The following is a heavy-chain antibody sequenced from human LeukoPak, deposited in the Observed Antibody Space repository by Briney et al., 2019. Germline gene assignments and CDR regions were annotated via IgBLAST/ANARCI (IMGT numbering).Heavy chain of an antibody. D-gene: IGHD2-2*01. Sequence: GESLKISCKGSGYSFTNYWIGWVRQMPGKGLQWIGIIYPGDSDTRYSPSFQGQVTISADKSISTAYLQWSSLKASDTAMYYCARARYCSSASCSSPYYYYYMDVWGKGTSITVSS. CDR2: IYPGDSDT. V-gene: IGHV5-51*01. CDR1: GYSFTNYW. J-gene: IGHJ6*03. CDR3: ARARYCSSASCSSPYYYYYMDV.